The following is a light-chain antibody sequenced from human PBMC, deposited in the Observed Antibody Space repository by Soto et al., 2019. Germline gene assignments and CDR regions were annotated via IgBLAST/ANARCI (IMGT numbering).Light chain of an antibody. CDR2: AAS. Sequence: EIVLTQSPGTLSLSPGERATHSCRASQTGDSRYLAWYQQKRGQAPRLLIYAASSRATGVPDRFSGSGSGTDFTLTIRRLEPEDFAVYYCQQYDSTVWTFGQGTKVDIK. CDR3: QQYDSTVWT. J-gene: IGKJ1*01. CDR1: QTGDSRY. V-gene: IGKV3-20*01.